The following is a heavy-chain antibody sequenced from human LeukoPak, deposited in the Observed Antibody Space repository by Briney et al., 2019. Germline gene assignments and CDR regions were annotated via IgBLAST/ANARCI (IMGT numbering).Heavy chain of an antibody. Sequence: GGSLRLSCAASGFSFRTYGMHWVRQAPGKGLDWVAFIQYDGSNKYYSDSVKGRFTISRDNSKNTLYLQMNSLRAEDTAVYYCAKGAHYSGSGNYRRGHYFDYWGQGTLVTVSS. J-gene: IGHJ4*02. CDR1: GFSFRTYG. CDR2: IQYDGSNK. D-gene: IGHD3-10*01. CDR3: AKGAHYSGSGNYRRGHYFDY. V-gene: IGHV3-30*02.